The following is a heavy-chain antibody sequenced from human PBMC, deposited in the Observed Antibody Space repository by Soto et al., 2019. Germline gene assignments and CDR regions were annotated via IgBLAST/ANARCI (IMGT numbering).Heavy chain of an antibody. CDR1: GYTFTGYY. Sequence: GASVKVSCEACGYTFTGYYMHWVRQAPGQGLEWMGWINPNSGGTNYAQKFQGWVTMTRDTSISTAYMELSRLRSDDTAVYYCARDRGYCSGGSCYLFDYWGQGTLVTVSS. J-gene: IGHJ4*02. CDR3: ARDRGYCSGGSCYLFDY. CDR2: INPNSGGT. V-gene: IGHV1-2*04. D-gene: IGHD2-15*01.